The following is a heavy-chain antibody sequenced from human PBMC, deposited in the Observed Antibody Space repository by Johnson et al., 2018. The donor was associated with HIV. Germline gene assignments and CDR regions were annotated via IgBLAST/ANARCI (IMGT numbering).Heavy chain of an antibody. J-gene: IGHJ3*02. CDR1: GFTFISYA. D-gene: IGHD2-2*02. CDR3: ARDDTEADGAFDI. V-gene: IGHV3-7*01. CDR2: IKQDGSAK. Sequence: EVQLVESGGGVVQPGRSLRLSCAASGFTFISYAMHWVRQAPGNGLQWVANIKQDGSAKYYVNSVKGRFTISRDNAKNSLYLQRNSLRAEDTAVYYCARDDTEADGAFDIWGQGTVVTVSS.